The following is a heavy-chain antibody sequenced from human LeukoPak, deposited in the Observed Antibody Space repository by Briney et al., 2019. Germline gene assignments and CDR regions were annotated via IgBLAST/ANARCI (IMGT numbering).Heavy chain of an antibody. CDR2: ISAYNGNT. J-gene: IGHJ4*02. V-gene: IGHV1-18*01. Sequence: ASVKVSCKASGYTFTSYGISWVRQAPGPGLEWMGWISAYNGNTDYAQKLQGRVTMTTDTSTSTAYMELRSLRSEDTAVYYCARDESGATGPDYWGQGTLVTVSS. D-gene: IGHD1-26*01. CDR1: GYTFTSYG. CDR3: ARDESGATGPDY.